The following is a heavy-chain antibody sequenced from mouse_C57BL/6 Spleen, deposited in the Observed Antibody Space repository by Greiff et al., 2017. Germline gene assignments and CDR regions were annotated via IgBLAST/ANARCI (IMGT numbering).Heavy chain of an antibody. CDR2: IDPNSGGT. D-gene: IGHD2-3*01. Sequence: QVQLQQPGAELVKPGASVKLSCKASGYTFTCYWMHWVKQRPGRGLEWIGRIDPNSGGTKYNEKFKSKATLTVYKPTSTADLQLSSLTSEDSAFYYCERAGDGYYVGFDYWGQGTTLTVSS. CDR1: GYTFTCYW. CDR3: ERAGDGYYVGFDY. J-gene: IGHJ2*01. V-gene: IGHV1-72*01.